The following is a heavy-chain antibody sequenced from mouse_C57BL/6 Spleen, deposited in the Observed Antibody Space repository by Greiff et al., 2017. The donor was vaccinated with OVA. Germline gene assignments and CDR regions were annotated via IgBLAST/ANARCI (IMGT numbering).Heavy chain of an antibody. CDR1: GYSFTGYY. D-gene: IGHD1-1*01. J-gene: IGHJ2*01. V-gene: IGHV1-42*01. CDR3: ARSGYYGFDY. Sequence: VQLQQSGPELVKPGASVKISCKASGYSFTGYYMHWVKQSPEKSLEWIGEINPSTGGTTYNQKFKAKATLTVDKSSSTAYMQLKSLTSEDSAVYYCARSGYYGFDYWGQGTTLTVSS. CDR2: INPSTGGT.